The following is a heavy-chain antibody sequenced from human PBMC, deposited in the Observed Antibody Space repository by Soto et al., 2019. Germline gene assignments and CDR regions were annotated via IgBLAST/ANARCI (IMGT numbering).Heavy chain of an antibody. CDR2: IYYSGST. J-gene: IGHJ4*02. D-gene: IGHD3-3*01. V-gene: IGHV4-30-4*01. CDR1: GGSISSGDYY. CDR3: ARARIFGAPLDY. Sequence: PSETLSLTCTVSGGSISSGDYYWSWIRQPPGKGLEWIGYIYYSGSTYYNPSLKSRVTISVDTSKNQFSLKLSSVTAADTAVYYCARARIFGAPLDYWGQGTLVTVSS.